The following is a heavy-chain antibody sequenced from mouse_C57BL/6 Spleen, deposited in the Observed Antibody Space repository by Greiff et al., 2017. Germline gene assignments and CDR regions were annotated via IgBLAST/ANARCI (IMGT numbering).Heavy chain of an antibody. CDR1: GYAFSSSW. V-gene: IGHV1-82*01. CDR3: ARGRWDAMDY. Sequence: QVQLKESGPELVKPGASVKISCKASGYAFSSSWMNWVKQRPGKGLEWIGRIYPGDGDTNYNGKFKGKATLTADKSSSTAYMQLSSLTSEDSAVYFCARGRWDAMDYWGQGTSVTVSS. J-gene: IGHJ4*01. CDR2: IYPGDGDT. D-gene: IGHD2-3*01.